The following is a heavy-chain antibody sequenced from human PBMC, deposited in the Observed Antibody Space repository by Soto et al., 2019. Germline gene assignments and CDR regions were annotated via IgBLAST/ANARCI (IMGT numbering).Heavy chain of an antibody. J-gene: IGHJ5*01. CDR3: ARYHWSGYYECWFDS. Sequence: ASVKVSCKASGYTFTSYGISWVRQAPGQGLEWMGWISAYNGNTNYAQKLQGRVTMTTDTSTSTAYMELRSLRSDDTAVYYCARYHWSGYYECWFDSWGQGSLVTVYS. CDR1: GYTFTSYG. CDR2: ISAYNGNT. V-gene: IGHV1-18*01. D-gene: IGHD3-3*01.